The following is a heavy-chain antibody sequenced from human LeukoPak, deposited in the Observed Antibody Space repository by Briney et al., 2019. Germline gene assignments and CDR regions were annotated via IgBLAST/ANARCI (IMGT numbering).Heavy chain of an antibody. CDR2: ISAYNGNT. CDR1: GYTFTSYG. D-gene: IGHD6-19*01. Sequence: GSANVSCKASGYTFTSYGISWVRQAPGQGLEWMGWISAYNGNTNYAQKLQGRVTMTTDTSTSTAYMELRSLRSDDTAVYYCAREVAEAGSNWFDPWGQGTLVTVSS. V-gene: IGHV1-18*01. J-gene: IGHJ5*02. CDR3: AREVAEAGSNWFDP.